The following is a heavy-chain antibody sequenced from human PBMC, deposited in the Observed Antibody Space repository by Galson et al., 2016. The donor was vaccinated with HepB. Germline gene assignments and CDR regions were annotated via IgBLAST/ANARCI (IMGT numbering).Heavy chain of an antibody. V-gene: IGHV3-20*04. CDR2: INWNGGST. CDR3: ARGMSHDYGVSADY. Sequence: SLRLSCAASGFTFEDYGLSWIRQAPGKGLEWVSGINWNGGSTGYADSVKGRFTISRDNAKNSLYLQMNSLRAEDTALYYCARGMSHDYGVSADYWGQGTLVTVSS. D-gene: IGHD4-17*01. J-gene: IGHJ4*02. CDR1: GFTFEDYG.